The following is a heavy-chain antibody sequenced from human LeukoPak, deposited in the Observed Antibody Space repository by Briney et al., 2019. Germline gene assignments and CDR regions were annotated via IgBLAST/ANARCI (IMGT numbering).Heavy chain of an antibody. CDR1: GGSISSSNW. CDR2: ISYSGST. J-gene: IGHJ4*02. Sequence: PSGTLSLTCAVSGGSISSSNWWSWVRQPPGKGLEWIGYISYSGSTNYNPSLKTRVTISVDTSKNQFSLKLTSVTAADTAVYYCARDPADGYNHYFDYWGQGTLVTVSS. V-gene: IGHV4-4*02. D-gene: IGHD5-24*01. CDR3: ARDPADGYNHYFDY.